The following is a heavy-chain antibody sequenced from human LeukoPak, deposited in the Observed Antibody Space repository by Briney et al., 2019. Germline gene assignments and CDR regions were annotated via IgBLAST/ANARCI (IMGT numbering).Heavy chain of an antibody. J-gene: IGHJ4*02. V-gene: IGHV3-7*01. Sequence: GGSLRLSCAASGFIFTNYWMTWVRQAPGKGLEWVANIRHDESENYYVDSVKGRFTISRDNAKNSLSLQMNSLRAEDTAIYYCVRGNTFFIYWGQGTLVTVSS. CDR2: IRHDESEN. D-gene: IGHD3-3*02. CDR1: GFIFTNYW. CDR3: VRGNTFFIY.